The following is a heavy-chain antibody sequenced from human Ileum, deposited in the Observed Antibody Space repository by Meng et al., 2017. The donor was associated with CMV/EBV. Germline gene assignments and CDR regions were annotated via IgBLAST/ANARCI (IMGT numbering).Heavy chain of an antibody. D-gene: IGHD6-13*01. CDR3: ARGRNKQTQTSNWFDP. CDR2: IYYSGST. V-gene: IGHV4-30-4*08. CDR1: SISSGDYY. Sequence: SISSGDYYWSWIRQPPGKGLEWIGYIYYSGSTYYNPSLKSRVTISVDTSKNQFSLKLSSVTAADTAVYYCARGRNKQTQTSNWFDPWGQGTLVTVSS. J-gene: IGHJ5*02.